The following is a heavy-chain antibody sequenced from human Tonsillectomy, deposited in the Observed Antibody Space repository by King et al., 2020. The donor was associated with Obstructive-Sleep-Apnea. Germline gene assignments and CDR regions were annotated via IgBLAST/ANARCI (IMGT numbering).Heavy chain of an antibody. J-gene: IGHJ5*02. CDR3: ARSHAYYDLLTGDPEPRYNWFDP. CDR2: IYYNGST. Sequence: VQLQESGPGLVKPSETLSLTCTVSGGSIRIFYWNWIRQPPGKGLEWIGYIYYNGSTNHNPSLKSRVTISADTSKKQLSLKLSSVTAADTAVYYCARSHAYYDLLTGDPEPRYNWFDPWGQGTLVTVSS. V-gene: IGHV4-59*01. D-gene: IGHD3-9*01. CDR1: GGSIRIFY.